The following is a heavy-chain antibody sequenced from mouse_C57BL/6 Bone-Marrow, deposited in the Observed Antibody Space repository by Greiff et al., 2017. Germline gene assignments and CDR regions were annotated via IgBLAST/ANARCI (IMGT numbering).Heavy chain of an antibody. V-gene: IGHV1-9*01. D-gene: IGHD2-1*01. CDR3: ARGAIYYGNLFAD. CDR2: LLPGSGST. CDR1: GYTFTGYW. J-gene: IGHJ3*01. Sequence: VLLQESGAELMKPGASVKLSCKATGYTFTGYWLEWVKQRPGHGLEWIGELLPGSGSTNYNEKFKGKATFTADTSSNTAYMQLSSLTTEDSAIYYSARGAIYYGNLFADWGQGTLVTVSA.